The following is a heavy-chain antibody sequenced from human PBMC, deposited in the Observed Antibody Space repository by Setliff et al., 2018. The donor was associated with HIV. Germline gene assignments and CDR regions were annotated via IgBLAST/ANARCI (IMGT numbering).Heavy chain of an antibody. V-gene: IGHV4-61*09. J-gene: IGHJ6*03. CDR1: GGSISSGSYY. CDR2: ISTSETT. CDR3: ARVVAATHYYYYYMDV. D-gene: IGHD2-15*01. Sequence: PSETLSLTCNVSGGSISSGSYYWSWIRQPAGKELEWIGHISTSETTNYNPSLKSRVTISLDTSNNHFSLKLRSVTATDTAVYYCARVVAATHYYYYYMDVWGKGTTVTVSS.